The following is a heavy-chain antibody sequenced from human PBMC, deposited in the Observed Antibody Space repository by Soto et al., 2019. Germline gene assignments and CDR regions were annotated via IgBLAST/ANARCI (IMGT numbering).Heavy chain of an antibody. CDR1: GYTFTSYG. CDR2: ISAYNGNT. Sequence: QVQLVQSGAEVKKPGASVKVSCKASGYTFTSYGISWVRQAPGQGLEWMGWISAYNGNTNYAQKLQGRVTMTTDTSTSTAYMELMSLRSDDTAVYYCASTQDIVVVPAANNWFDPWGQGTLVTVSS. D-gene: IGHD2-2*01. J-gene: IGHJ5*02. CDR3: ASTQDIVVVPAANNWFDP. V-gene: IGHV1-18*01.